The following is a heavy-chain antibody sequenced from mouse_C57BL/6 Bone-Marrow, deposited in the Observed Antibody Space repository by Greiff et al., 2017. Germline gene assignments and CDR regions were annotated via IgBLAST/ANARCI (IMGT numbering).Heavy chain of an antibody. J-gene: IGHJ4*01. CDR3: ARHHYGSSGYYAMDY. V-gene: IGHV5-15*01. D-gene: IGHD1-1*01. CDR2: ISNLAYSI. Sequence: EVKLVESGGGLVQPGGSLKLSCAASGFTFSDYGMAWVRQAPRKGPEWVAFISNLAYSIYYADTVTGRFTISRENAKNTLYLEMSSLRSEDTAMYYCARHHYGSSGYYAMDYWGQGTSVTVSS. CDR1: GFTFSDYG.